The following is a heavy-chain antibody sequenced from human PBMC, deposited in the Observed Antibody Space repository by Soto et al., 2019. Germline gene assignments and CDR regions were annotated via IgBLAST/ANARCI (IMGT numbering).Heavy chain of an antibody. J-gene: IGHJ5*02. V-gene: IGHV1-46*01. D-gene: IGHD3-10*01. CDR1: GHTFTSYY. Sequence: ASVKVSCKASGHTFTSYYMHWVRQAPGQGLEWMGIINPSGGSTSYAQKFQGRVTMTRDTSTSTVYMELSSLRSEDTAVYYCAREELTQDSYYYGSGSYFPDPWGQGTLVTVSS. CDR3: AREELTQDSYYYGSGSYFPDP. CDR2: INPSGGST.